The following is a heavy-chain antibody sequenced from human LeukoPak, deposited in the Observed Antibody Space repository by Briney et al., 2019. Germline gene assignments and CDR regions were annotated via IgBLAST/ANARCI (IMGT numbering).Heavy chain of an antibody. V-gene: IGHV3-21*01. Sequence: GGSLRLSCAASGFTFSSYSMNWVRQAPGKGLEWVSSISSSSSYIYYADSVKGRFTISRDNAKNSLYLQMNSLRAEDTAVYYCERDGVDGDWNYYYYMDVWGKGTTVTVSS. CDR2: ISSSSSYI. D-gene: IGHD4-17*01. J-gene: IGHJ6*03. CDR3: ERDGVDGDWNYYYYMDV. CDR1: GFTFSSYS.